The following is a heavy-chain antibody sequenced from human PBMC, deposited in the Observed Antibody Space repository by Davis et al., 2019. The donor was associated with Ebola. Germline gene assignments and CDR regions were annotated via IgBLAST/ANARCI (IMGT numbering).Heavy chain of an antibody. CDR3: ATTQWLREFDN. Sequence: GESLKISCAASGFIFSDYWMNWVRQTPGKGPEWVSGMSASGDRANYADSVRGRFTISRDKSNNSLYLDMNSLRVDDTAVYYCATTQWLREFDNWGQGTLVTVSS. CDR2: MSASGDRA. D-gene: IGHD6-19*01. CDR1: GFIFSDYW. J-gene: IGHJ4*02. V-gene: IGHV3-74*01.